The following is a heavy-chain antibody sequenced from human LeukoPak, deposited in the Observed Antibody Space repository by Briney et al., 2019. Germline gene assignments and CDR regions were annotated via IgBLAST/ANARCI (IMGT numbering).Heavy chain of an antibody. V-gene: IGHV1-24*01. CDR2: LNPDDGEI. J-gene: IGHJ6*02. Sequence: ASVKVSCKASGFALTELSMHWVRQAPGEGLEWMGGLNPDDGEIIYAQKFQGRVTMTEDPSTDTAYMELSSLRSEDTAVYYCARDQWLAPNVGDYYYGMDVWGQGTTVTVSS. CDR1: GFALTELS. D-gene: IGHD6-19*01. CDR3: ARDQWLAPNVGDYYYGMDV.